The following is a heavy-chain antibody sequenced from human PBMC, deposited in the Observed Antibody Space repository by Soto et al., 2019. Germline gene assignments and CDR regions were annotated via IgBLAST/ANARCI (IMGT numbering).Heavy chain of an antibody. CDR1: GLTFSSYA. J-gene: IGHJ4*02. CDR2: ISYDGSNK. V-gene: IGHV3-30-3*01. Sequence: QVQLVESGGGVVQPGRSLRLSCAASGLTFSSYAMHWVRQAPGKGLEWVADISYDGSNKYYADSVKGRFTISRDNSKNTLYLRMNSLRAEDTAVYYCAREGEGLDYWGQGTLVTVSS. D-gene: IGHD3-16*01. CDR3: AREGEGLDY.